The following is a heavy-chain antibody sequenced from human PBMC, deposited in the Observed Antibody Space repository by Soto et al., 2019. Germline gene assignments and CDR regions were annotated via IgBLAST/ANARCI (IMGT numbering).Heavy chain of an antibody. CDR3: ARVAAGTYY. D-gene: IGHD6-13*01. Sequence: XESLKISCKCSGYSFTSYWGSLVRQMPGKGLEWMGRIDPSDSYTNYSPSFQGHVTISADKSISTAYLQWSSLKASDTAMYYCARVAAGTYYWGQGTLVTVSS. J-gene: IGHJ4*02. V-gene: IGHV5-10-1*01. CDR1: GYSFTSYW. CDR2: IDPSDSYT.